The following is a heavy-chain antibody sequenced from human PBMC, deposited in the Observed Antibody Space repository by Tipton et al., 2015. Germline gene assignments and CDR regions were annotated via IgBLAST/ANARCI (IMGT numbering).Heavy chain of an antibody. J-gene: IGHJ5*02. CDR3: AREVRHCAGGNCYSLDL. D-gene: IGHD2-21*02. Sequence: TLSLTCTVSGDSISNTDYYWDWVRQTPGKGLEWIGNTYDSGRTSYNPSLSSRVTFSVDLPKNQFSLRLYSVTAADTGVYFCAREVRHCAGGNCYSLDLWGQGAQVTVSS. V-gene: IGHV4-39*02. CDR1: GDSISNTDYY. CDR2: TYDSGRT.